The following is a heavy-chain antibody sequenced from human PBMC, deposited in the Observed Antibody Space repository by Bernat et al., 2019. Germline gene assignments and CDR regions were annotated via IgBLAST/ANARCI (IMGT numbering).Heavy chain of an antibody. D-gene: IGHD4-17*01. CDR2: ISSISSYI. V-gene: IGHV3-21*01. CDR1: GFTFISYS. J-gene: IGHJ3*02. Sequence: EVQLVESGGGLVKPGGSLRLSCAASGFTFISYSMNWVRQAPGKGLEWVSSISSISSYIYYAESVKGRFTLSRNKAKNSLYLKMNTLRAEDKAVYYCARETYGEYVSDAFDIWGQGTMVTVSS. CDR3: ARETYGEYVSDAFDI.